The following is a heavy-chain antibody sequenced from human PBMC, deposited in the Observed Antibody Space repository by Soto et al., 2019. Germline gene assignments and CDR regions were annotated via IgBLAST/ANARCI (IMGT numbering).Heavy chain of an antibody. D-gene: IGHD1-26*01. CDR1: GDTFSRCG. CDR2: IIPLFGAT. Sequence: ASVKVSCKASGDTFSRCGLNWVRQAPGEGLEWMGGIIPLFGATNYPQKFQGRVTITADESTSTAYMELSSLRSEDTAVYFCARRWTGREGMFDSWGQANLVTVSS. CDR3: ARRWTGREGMFDS. J-gene: IGHJ4*02. V-gene: IGHV1-69*13.